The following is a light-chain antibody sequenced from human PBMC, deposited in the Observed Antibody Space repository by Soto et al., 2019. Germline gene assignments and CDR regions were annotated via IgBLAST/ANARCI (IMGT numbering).Light chain of an antibody. CDR1: QSISSW. J-gene: IGKJ1*01. Sequence: DIQMTQSPSTLSASVGDRVTITCRASQSISSWLAWYQQKPGKAPKLLIYDASSLESGVPSRFSGSGSGTEFTLLISSLQPDEFATYYCQQYNSYARTFGQGTKVEI. V-gene: IGKV1-5*01. CDR2: DAS. CDR3: QQYNSYART.